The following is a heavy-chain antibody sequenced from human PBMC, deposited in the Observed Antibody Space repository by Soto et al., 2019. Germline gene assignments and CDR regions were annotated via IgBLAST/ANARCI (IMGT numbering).Heavy chain of an antibody. CDR2: IYHTGST. Sequence: PSETLSLTCTFSCYSIINGYYWGWIRQPPGKGLEWIGSIYHTGSTYYNPSLKSRVTISVDTSKNQFSLKLGSVTAADTAVYYCARRHSSNWYGLDYWGQGTLVTVSS. V-gene: IGHV4-38-2*02. D-gene: IGHD6-13*01. CDR1: CYSIINGYY. CDR3: ARRHSSNWYGLDY. J-gene: IGHJ4*02.